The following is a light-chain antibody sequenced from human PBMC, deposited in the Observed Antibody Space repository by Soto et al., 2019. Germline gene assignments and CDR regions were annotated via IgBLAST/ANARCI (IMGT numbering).Light chain of an antibody. CDR2: EGS. Sequence: QSVLTQPASVSGSPGQSITISCTGSSSDVGSYNLVSWYQQHPGKPPKLMIYEGSKRPSGVSNRFSGSKSGNTASLTISGLQAEDEADYYCCSYAGGGSYVFGPGTKLTVL. CDR1: SSDVGSYNL. V-gene: IGLV2-23*01. J-gene: IGLJ1*01. CDR3: CSYAGGGSYV.